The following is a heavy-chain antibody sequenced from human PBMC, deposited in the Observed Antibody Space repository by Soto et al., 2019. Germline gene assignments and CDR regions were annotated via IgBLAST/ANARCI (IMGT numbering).Heavy chain of an antibody. CDR2: IIPIFETA. CDR1: GDSFSRYA. Sequence: QVQLVQSGAEMQKPGSSVKVSCKVSGDSFSRYAISWVRQAPGEGLEWVGGIIPIFETANYAQNFQGRVTITAVESTTTAYLEVTRLRPQDTAVFYCAASDSSSWQHDYWGQGTLITVSS. D-gene: IGHD6-13*01. CDR3: AASDSSSWQHDY. V-gene: IGHV1-69*01. J-gene: IGHJ4*02.